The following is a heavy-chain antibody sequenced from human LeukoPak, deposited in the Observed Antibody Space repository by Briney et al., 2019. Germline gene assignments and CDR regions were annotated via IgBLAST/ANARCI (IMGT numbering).Heavy chain of an antibody. CDR3: ARVGGLQAGDYVPPHPNAFDI. CDR2: ISAYNGNT. V-gene: IGHV1-18*01. CDR1: GYTFTSYG. D-gene: IGHD4-17*01. J-gene: IGHJ3*02. Sequence: ASVKVSCKASGYTFTSYGISWVRQAPGQGLEWMEWISAYNGNTSYAQKLQGRVTMTTDTSTSTAYMELRSLRSDDTAVYYCARVGGLQAGDYVPPHPNAFDIWGQGTMVTVSS.